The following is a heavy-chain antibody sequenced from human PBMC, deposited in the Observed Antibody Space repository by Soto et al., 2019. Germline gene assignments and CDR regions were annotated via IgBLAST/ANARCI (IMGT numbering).Heavy chain of an antibody. CDR3: ARGYHYYDSSGYDKWDAFDI. Sequence: EVQLVESGGGLVKPGGSLRLSCAASGFTFSSYSMNWVRQAPGKGLEWVSSISSSSSYIYYADSVKGRFTISRDNAKNSLYLQMHSLRAEDTAVYYCARGYHYYDSSGYDKWDAFDIWGQGKMVTVSS. J-gene: IGHJ3*02. CDR2: ISSSSSYI. V-gene: IGHV3-21*01. D-gene: IGHD3-22*01. CDR1: GFTFSSYS.